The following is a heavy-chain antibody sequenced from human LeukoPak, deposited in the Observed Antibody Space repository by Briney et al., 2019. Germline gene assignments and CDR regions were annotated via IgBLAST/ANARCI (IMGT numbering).Heavy chain of an antibody. CDR2: IYYSGST. D-gene: IGHD2-15*01. CDR1: GGSISSYY. J-gene: IGHJ4*02. V-gene: IGHV4-59*01. Sequence: SETLSLTCTVSGGSISSYYWSWIRQPPGKGLEWIGYIYYSGSTNYNPSLKSRVTISVDTSKNQFSLKLSSVTAADTAVYYCAREPFRINGFFDYWGQGTLVTVPS. CDR3: AREPFRINGFFDY.